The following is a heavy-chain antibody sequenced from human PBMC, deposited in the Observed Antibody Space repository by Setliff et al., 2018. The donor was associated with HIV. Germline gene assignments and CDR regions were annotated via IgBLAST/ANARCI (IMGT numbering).Heavy chain of an antibody. J-gene: IGHJ5*02. D-gene: IGHD3-16*01. Sequence: PGGSLRLSCAASGFTFSSYSMNWVRQAPGKGLEWVSSISSSSSYIYYADSVKGRFTISRDNAKNSLYLQMNSLRAEDTAVYYCARDLRGRYGSDPWGQGTLVTVSS. CDR2: ISSSSSYI. V-gene: IGHV3-21*01. CDR3: ARDLRGRYGSDP. CDR1: GFTFSSYS.